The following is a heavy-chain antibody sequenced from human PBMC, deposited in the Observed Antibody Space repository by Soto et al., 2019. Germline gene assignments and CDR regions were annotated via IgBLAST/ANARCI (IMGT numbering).Heavy chain of an antibody. CDR2: IYSIGST. J-gene: IGHJ6*02. CDR3: ARLGLRYFDWLPRGYGMDV. Sequence: SETLSLACTVSGGSISGYYWSWLRQPPGKGLEWIGYIYSIGSTNYNPSLRSRVTMSIDTSQEQFSLKLSSVTATDTAVYYCARLGLRYFDWLPRGYGMDVWGQGTTVTVSS. D-gene: IGHD3-9*01. CDR1: GGSISGYY. V-gene: IGHV4-59*08.